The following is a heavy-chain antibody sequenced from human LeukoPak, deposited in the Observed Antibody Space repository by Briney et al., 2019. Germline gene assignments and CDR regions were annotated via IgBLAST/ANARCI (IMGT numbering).Heavy chain of an antibody. CDR1: GFTFSSYA. Sequence: TGGSLRLPCAASGFTFSSYAMSWVRQAPGKGLEWVSAISGSGGSTYYADSVKGRFTISRDNSKNTLYLQMNSLRAEDTAVYYCAKDPGEQWLVDFDYWGQGTLVTVSS. D-gene: IGHD6-19*01. CDR2: ISGSGGST. J-gene: IGHJ4*02. V-gene: IGHV3-23*01. CDR3: AKDPGEQWLVDFDY.